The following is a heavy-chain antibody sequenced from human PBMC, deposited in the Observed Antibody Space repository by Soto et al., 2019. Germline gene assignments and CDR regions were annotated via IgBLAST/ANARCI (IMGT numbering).Heavy chain of an antibody. J-gene: IGHJ6*02. D-gene: IGHD5-18*01. CDR1: GFTFTSYA. V-gene: IGHV3-23*01. Sequence: GGSLRLSCAVSGFTFTSYAMTWVRQAPGKGLEWVSAISGSGGSEFYADSVKGRFTISRDNSKNTLYLQMKSLRAEDTALYYCAKGDTTMITDYYAMDVWGQGTPVTVSS. CDR3: AKGDTTMITDYYAMDV. CDR2: ISGSGGSE.